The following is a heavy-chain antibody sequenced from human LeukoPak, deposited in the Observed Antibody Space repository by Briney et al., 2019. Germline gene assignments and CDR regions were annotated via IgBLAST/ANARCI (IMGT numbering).Heavy chain of an antibody. J-gene: IGHJ5*02. V-gene: IGHV6-1*01. CDR1: GDSVSSNSAA. D-gene: IGHD2-2*01. Sequence: SQTLSLTCAISGDSVSSNSAAWNWIRQSPSRGLGWLGRTYYRSKWYNDYAVSVRGRITVNPDTSKNQFSLHLNSVTPEDTAVYYCARRLTQYDCFDPWGQGILATVSS. CDR2: TYYRSKWYN. CDR3: ARRLTQYDCFDP.